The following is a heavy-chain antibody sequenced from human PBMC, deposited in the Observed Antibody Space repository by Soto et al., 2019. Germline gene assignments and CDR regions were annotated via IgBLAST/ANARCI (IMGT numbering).Heavy chain of an antibody. CDR1: GYTFTGYY. J-gene: IGHJ6*02. V-gene: IGHV1-2*04. D-gene: IGHD3-16*01. CDR2: INPNSGGT. CDR3: ARDGTMIPWGGYYYGMDV. Sequence: ASVKVSCKASGYTFTGYYMHWVRQAPGQGLEWMGWINPNSGGTNYAQKFQGWVTMTRDTSISTAYMELSRLRSDDTAVYYCARDGTMIPWGGYYYGMDVWGQGTTVTVSS.